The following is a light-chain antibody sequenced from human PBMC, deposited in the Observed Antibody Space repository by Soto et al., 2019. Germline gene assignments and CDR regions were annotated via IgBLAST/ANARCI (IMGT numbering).Light chain of an antibody. CDR3: FSYTSSGTYV. CDR1: SNDVGAYDY. CDR2: EVR. J-gene: IGLJ1*01. V-gene: IGLV2-14*01. Sequence: QSVLTQPASVSGSPGQSITISCTGTSNDVGAYDYVSWYQHHPGKAPKLMIFEVRNRPSGVSNRFSGSKSGNTASLTISGLQAEDETDYYCFSYTSSGTYVFGTGTKVTVL.